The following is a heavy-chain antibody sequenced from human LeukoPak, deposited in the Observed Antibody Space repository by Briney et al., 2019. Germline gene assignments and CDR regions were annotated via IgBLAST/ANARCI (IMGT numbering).Heavy chain of an antibody. D-gene: IGHD3-10*02. CDR2: IDPSDSYT. V-gene: IGHV5-10-1*01. CDR1: GYSFTSYW. CDR3: ATAPVLYGDIDY. Sequence: GESLRLSCKGSGYSFTSYWISWVRQMPGKGLEWMGRIDPSDSYTNYSPSFQGHVTISADKSISTAYLQWSSLKASDTAMYYCATAPVLYGDIDYWGQGTLVTVSS. J-gene: IGHJ4*02.